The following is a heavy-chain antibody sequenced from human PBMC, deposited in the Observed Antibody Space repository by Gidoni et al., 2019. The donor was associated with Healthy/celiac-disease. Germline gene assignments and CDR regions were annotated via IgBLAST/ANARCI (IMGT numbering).Heavy chain of an antibody. D-gene: IGHD6-13*01. V-gene: IGHV1-18*01. J-gene: IGHJ4*02. CDR1: GYTFTSYG. CDR3: SRDKAAAGLFDY. Sequence: QVQLVQSGAEGKKPGTSVKVSCKASGYTFTSYGISWVRQAPGQGLEWMGWIRPYHGNTHYAQKLQGRVTMTTDTSTSTAYMELRSLRSDDTAVYYCSRDKAAAGLFDYWGQGTLVTVSS. CDR2: IRPYHGNT.